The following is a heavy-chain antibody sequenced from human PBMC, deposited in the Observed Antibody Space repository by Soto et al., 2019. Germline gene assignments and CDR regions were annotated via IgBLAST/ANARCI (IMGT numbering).Heavy chain of an antibody. CDR1: GGSISSYY. D-gene: IGHD1-1*01. CDR3: ARELDRTGGDWFDP. CDR2: IYYSGST. Sequence: QVQLQESGPGLVKPSETLSLTCTVSGGSISSYYWSWIRQPPGKGLEWIGYIYYSGSTNYNPSLKRRVTISVDTSKNQFSLKLSSVTAADTAVYYCARELDRTGGDWFDPWGQGTLVTVSS. J-gene: IGHJ5*02. V-gene: IGHV4-59*01.